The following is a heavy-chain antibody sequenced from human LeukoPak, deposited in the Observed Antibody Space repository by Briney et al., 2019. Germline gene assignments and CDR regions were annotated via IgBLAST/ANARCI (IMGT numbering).Heavy chain of an antibody. V-gene: IGHV4-4*07. J-gene: IGHJ4*02. Sequence: SETLSLTCTVSGGSISNYYWSWIRQPAGKGLGWIGRIYTSGSTNYNPSLKSRVTMSVDTSKNQFSLKLSSVTAADTAVYYCAHCSGGSCYWGQGTLVTVSS. D-gene: IGHD2-15*01. CDR1: GGSISNYY. CDR3: AHCSGGSCY. CDR2: IYTSGST.